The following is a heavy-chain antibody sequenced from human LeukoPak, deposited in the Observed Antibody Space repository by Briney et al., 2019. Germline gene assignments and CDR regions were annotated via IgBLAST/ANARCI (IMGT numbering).Heavy chain of an antibody. D-gene: IGHD2-2*01. CDR1: GGSFSGYY. J-gene: IGHJ4*02. CDR2: INHSGST. Sequence: SETLSLTCAVYGGSFSGYYWSWIRQPPGKGLEGIGEINHSGSTNYNPSLKSRVTISVDTSKNQFSLKLSSVTAADTAVYYCARLNLPYCSSTSCYGTGDYWGQGTLVTVSS. V-gene: IGHV4-34*01. CDR3: ARLNLPYCSSTSCYGTGDY.